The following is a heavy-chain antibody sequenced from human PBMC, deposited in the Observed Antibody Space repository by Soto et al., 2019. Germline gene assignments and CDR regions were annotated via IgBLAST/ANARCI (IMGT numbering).Heavy chain of an antibody. D-gene: IGHD1-7*01. CDR1: GYDFGAHW. J-gene: IGHJ4*02. CDR3: ARGGIIGTPNDY. V-gene: IGHV5-51*01. CDR2: IFPGDSDT. Sequence: GESLKISCQGSGYDFGAHWIGWVRQMPGKGLVWMGIIFPGDSDTRYRPSFQGQVTISADRSINTAYLQWSSLKASDTAMYFCARGGIIGTPNDYWGQGTQVT.